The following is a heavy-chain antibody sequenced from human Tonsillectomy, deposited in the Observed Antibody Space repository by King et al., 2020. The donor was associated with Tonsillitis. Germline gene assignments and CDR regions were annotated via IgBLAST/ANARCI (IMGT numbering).Heavy chain of an antibody. D-gene: IGHD1-26*01. Sequence: QLQESGPGLVKPSETLSLTCTVSGGSISSSSYYWGWIRQPPGKGLEWIGSIYYSGSTYYNPSLKSRVTISVDTSKNQFSLKLSSVTAADTAVYYCARLYAPGVIVGALDAFDIWGQGTMVTVSS. CDR2: IYYSGST. J-gene: IGHJ3*02. CDR1: GGSISSSSYY. V-gene: IGHV4-39*01. CDR3: ARLYAPGVIVGALDAFDI.